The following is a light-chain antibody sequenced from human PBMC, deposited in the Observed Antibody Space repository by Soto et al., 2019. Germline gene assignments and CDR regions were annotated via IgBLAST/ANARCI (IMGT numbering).Light chain of an antibody. Sequence: DIVMTQTPLSLSVTPGQSASISCNSTQSLLHSDGKTFFYWYLQKPGQPPQLLIYEVSNRFSGVPDRFSGSGSGTDFTLIISRLEPEDFAVYYCQLYGNAPRTGASPRIFGGGTKVDIK. CDR3: QLYGNAPRTGASPRI. CDR2: EVS. CDR1: QSLLHSDGKTF. J-gene: IGKJ4*01. V-gene: IGKV2D-29*01.